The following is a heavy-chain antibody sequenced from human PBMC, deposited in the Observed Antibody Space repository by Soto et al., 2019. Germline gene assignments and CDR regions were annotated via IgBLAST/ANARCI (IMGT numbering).Heavy chain of an antibody. CDR2: ILVGGST. J-gene: IGHJ3*02. CDR3: AKATATGGGAFEI. Sequence: GSLRLSCAVSGFICSSYDMSWVRQAPGKGLEWVSTILVGGSTHYEDSVRGRFTISRDTSKNTVYLQMNSLTAGDTAVYYCAKATATGGGAFEIYGQGTMVTVSS. D-gene: IGHD2-8*02. V-gene: IGHV3-23*01. CDR1: GFICSSYD.